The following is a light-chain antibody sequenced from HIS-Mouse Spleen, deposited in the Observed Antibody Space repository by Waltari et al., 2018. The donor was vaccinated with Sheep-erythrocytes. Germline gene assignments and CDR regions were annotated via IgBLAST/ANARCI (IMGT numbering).Light chain of an antibody. CDR1: QGVLYSSNNKNY. V-gene: IGKV4-1*01. J-gene: IGKJ4*01. CDR2: LAS. CDR3: QQYYSTLT. Sequence: DIVMTQSPDSLAVSLGERATINCKSSQGVLYSSNNKNYLAWYQQKPGQPPKLLIYLASTRESGVPDRFSGSGSGTDFTLTISSLQAEDVAVYYCQQYYSTLTFGGGTKVEIK.